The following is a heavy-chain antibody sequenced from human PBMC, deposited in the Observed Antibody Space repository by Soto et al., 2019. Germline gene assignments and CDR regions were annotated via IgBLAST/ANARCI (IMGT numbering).Heavy chain of an antibody. V-gene: IGHV3-23*01. Sequence: EVQLLESGGGFVQPGGSLRLSCAASAFTFSSYAMGWVRQAPGKGLEWVSAIGGRGGDRTYYAYPEKGRFAISRDNSSNTLYLQMNSLRADATAVYYCERRAGLHWDPFAYWGPGTLVNVSS. CDR1: AFTFSSYA. CDR3: ERRAGLHWDPFAY. CDR2: IGGRGGDRT. J-gene: IGHJ4*01. D-gene: IGHD2-8*02.